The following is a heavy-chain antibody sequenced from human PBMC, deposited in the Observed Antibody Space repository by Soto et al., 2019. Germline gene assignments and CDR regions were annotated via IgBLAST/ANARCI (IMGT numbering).Heavy chain of an antibody. V-gene: IGHV4-39*01. Sequence: SETLSLTCTVSGGSISSSSYYWGWIRQPPGKGLEWIGSIYYSGSTYYNPSLKSRVTISVDTSKNQFSLKLSSVTAADTAVYYCARHASHGYSYGHFDYWGQGTLVTVSS. CDR2: IYYSGST. J-gene: IGHJ4*02. D-gene: IGHD5-18*01. CDR1: GGSISSSSYY. CDR3: ARHASHGYSYGHFDY.